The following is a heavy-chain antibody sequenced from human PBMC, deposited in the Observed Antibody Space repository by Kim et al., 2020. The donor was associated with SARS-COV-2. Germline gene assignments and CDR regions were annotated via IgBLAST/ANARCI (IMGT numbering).Heavy chain of an antibody. J-gene: IGHJ3*02. Sequence: GGSLRLSCAASGFTFSSYAMHWVRQAPGKGLEWVAVISYDGSNKYYADSVKGRFTISRDNSKNTLYLQMNSLRAEDTAVYYCARDNQIVGAGRAFDIWGQGTMVTVSS. CDR2: ISYDGSNK. D-gene: IGHD3-22*01. CDR3: ARDNQIVGAGRAFDI. V-gene: IGHV3-30*04. CDR1: GFTFSSYA.